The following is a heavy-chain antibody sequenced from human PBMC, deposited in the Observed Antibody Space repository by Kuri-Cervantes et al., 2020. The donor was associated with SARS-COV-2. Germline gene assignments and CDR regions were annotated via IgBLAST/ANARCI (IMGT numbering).Heavy chain of an antibody. Sequence: WGSLSLSCAVSGVTFSSYWMHWIRQAPGKGLVWVSRINFDGSNTSYADSVRGRFTISRDNSKNTLYLQMNSLRAEDTAVYYCARSWGIAAAGTGGYWGQGTMVTVSS. CDR3: ARSWGIAAAGTGGY. V-gene: IGHV3-74*01. J-gene: IGHJ4*02. D-gene: IGHD6-13*01. CDR1: GVTFSSYW. CDR2: INFDGSNT.